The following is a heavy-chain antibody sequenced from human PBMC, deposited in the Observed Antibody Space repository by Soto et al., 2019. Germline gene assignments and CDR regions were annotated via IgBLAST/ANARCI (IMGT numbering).Heavy chain of an antibody. CDR1: GYTFNSYA. CDR3: ARSIVVVTALDY. J-gene: IGHJ4*02. Sequence: ASVKVSCKASGYTFNSYAMQWVRQAHGQRLEWMGWINAGNGNTKYSQKFQGRVTITRDTSASTAYMELSSLRSEDTAVYYCARSIVVVTALDYWGQGTLVTVSS. CDR2: INAGNGNT. V-gene: IGHV1-3*01. D-gene: IGHD2-21*02.